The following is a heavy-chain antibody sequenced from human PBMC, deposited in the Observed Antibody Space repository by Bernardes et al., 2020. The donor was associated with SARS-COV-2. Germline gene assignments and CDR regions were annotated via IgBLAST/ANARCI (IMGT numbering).Heavy chain of an antibody. V-gene: IGHV3-53*01. CDR1: GFTVSSNY. J-gene: IGHJ4*02. Sequence: GSMRLACAASGFTVSSNYMCWVRPAPGKGLQWVSIIYSCGTKYDADSVQGRFTISRDNSKNTLFLQMNSLRVEDTAVYYCARGGDDDNGFPFDHWGQGTLVTVSS. D-gene: IGHD3-16*01. CDR2: IYSCGTK. CDR3: ARGGDDDNGFPFDH.